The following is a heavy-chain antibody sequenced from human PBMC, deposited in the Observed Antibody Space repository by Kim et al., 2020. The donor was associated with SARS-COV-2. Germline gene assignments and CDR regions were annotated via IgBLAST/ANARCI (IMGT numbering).Heavy chain of an antibody. V-gene: IGHV5-51*01. J-gene: IGHJ6*03. CDR2: IYPGGSDT. CDR3: ARHVGYYYYYMDV. CDR1: GYSFTSYW. Sequence: GESLKISCKGSGYSFTSYWIGWVRQMPGKGLEWMGNIYPGGSDTTYSPSFQGQVTISADKSISTAYLQWSSLKASDTAMYYCARHVGYYYYYMDVWGKGTTVTVSS.